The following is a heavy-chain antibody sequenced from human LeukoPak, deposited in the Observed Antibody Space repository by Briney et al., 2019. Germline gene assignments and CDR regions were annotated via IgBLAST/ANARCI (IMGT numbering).Heavy chain of an antibody. Sequence: PGASLRLSCTASGFVFSNYAMSWARQAPGKGLEWVSAIVGSGADTYYADSVKGRFTISRDNPRNTLYLQMNSLRAEDTAVHCAKWGDYDVLTGYYDPDNWGQGTLVTVSS. V-gene: IGHV3-23*01. CDR2: IVGSGADT. J-gene: IGHJ4*02. D-gene: IGHD3-9*01. CDR1: GFVFSNYA. CDR3: AKWGDYDVLTGYYDPDN.